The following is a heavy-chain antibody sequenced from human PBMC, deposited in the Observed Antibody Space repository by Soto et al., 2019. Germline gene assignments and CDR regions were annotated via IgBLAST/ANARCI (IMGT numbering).Heavy chain of an antibody. D-gene: IGHD5-12*01. CDR3: ARQGHSGYDLAPDY. Sequence: GGSLRLSCAASGFTFSRYGMHWVRQAPGKGLEWVAVIWYDGSNKYYADSVKGRFTISRDNSKNTLYLQMNSLRAEDTAVYYCARQGHSGYDLAPDYWGQGTLVTVSS. V-gene: IGHV3-33*01. CDR1: GFTFSRYG. J-gene: IGHJ4*02. CDR2: IWYDGSNK.